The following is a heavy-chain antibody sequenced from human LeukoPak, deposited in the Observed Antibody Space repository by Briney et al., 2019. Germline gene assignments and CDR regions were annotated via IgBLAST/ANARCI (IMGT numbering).Heavy chain of an antibody. CDR3: AKDVGPTYYYDSSGYSFDY. Sequence: GGSPRLSCLASKFTFNNYAMTWVRQAPGKGLEWVSSISGSGDNMDYADSVKGRFTISRDNSENTLYLQMNSLRGEDTAVYYCAKDVGPTYYYDSSGYSFDYWGQGTLVTVSS. D-gene: IGHD3-22*01. CDR1: KFTFNNYA. J-gene: IGHJ4*02. CDR2: ISGSGDNM. V-gene: IGHV3-23*01.